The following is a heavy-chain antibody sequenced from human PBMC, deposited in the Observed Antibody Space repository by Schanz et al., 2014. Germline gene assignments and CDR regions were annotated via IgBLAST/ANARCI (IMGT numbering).Heavy chain of an antibody. CDR1: GFTVSNTY. CDR3: TTYCDGGCAVDN. J-gene: IGHJ4*02. Sequence: DVQLLESGGGLVQPGESLRLSCAASGFTVSNTYIHWVRQAPGKGLEWVGHSRNKGHSYTSEYAASVKGRFTISRDESESSLYLQMNSVKTEDTAVYYCTTYCDGGCAVDNWGQGALVTVSS. D-gene: IGHD6-19*01. CDR2: SRNKGHSYTS. V-gene: IGHV3-72*01.